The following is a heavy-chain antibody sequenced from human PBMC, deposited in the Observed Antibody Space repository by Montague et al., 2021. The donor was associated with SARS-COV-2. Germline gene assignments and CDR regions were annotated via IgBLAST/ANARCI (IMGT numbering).Heavy chain of an antibody. CDR1: TDSFSGYY. J-gene: IGHJ5*02. V-gene: IGHV4-34*01. CDR2: ITHSGSA. D-gene: IGHD3-3*01. CDR3: ARGADSGFWCVVLRYEWFGP. Sequence: SETLSLTCAVYTDSFSGYYWSWIRQSPGKGLEWIGEITHSGSANHNPSLQSRVTISVDTYKKQVSLKLRSLTAADTAAYYCARGADSGFWCVVLRYEWFGPWGQGTPVIVSA.